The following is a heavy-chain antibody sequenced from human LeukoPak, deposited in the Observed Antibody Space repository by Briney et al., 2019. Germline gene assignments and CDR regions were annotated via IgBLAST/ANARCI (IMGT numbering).Heavy chain of an antibody. J-gene: IGHJ3*02. CDR3: AIAGYYDSSGYYYDAFDI. CDR2: INPNSGGT. Sequence: ASVKVSCKASGYTFTGYYMHWVRQAPGQGLEWMGWINPNSGGTNYAQKFQGRVTMTRDTSISTAYMELSRLRSDDTAVYYCAIAGYYDSSGYYYDAFDIWGQGTMVTVSS. D-gene: IGHD3-22*01. V-gene: IGHV1-2*02. CDR1: GYTFTGYY.